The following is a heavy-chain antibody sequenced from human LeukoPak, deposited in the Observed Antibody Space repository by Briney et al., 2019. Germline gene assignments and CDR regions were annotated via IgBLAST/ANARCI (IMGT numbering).Heavy chain of an antibody. CDR3: ATAGDAIDSVMIWDF. D-gene: IGHD3/OR15-3a*01. V-gene: IGHV1-24*01. Sequence: ASVKVSCKLSGNTLTEFSMHWVRQAPGKGLEWMGGFDPEDGKTIYAQKFQGKVTMTEDTSTDTAYMELSSLRSEDTAVYYCATAGDAIDSVMIWDFWGQGTLVTVSS. CDR2: FDPEDGKT. J-gene: IGHJ4*02. CDR1: GNTLTEFS.